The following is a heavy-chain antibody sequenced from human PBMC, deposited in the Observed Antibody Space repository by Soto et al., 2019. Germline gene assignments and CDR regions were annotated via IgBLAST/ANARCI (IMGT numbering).Heavy chain of an antibody. V-gene: IGHV1-69*06. CDR2: IIPIFGTA. CDR3: ARDSGIVVAAPSY. D-gene: IGHD6-19*01. CDR1: GGTFSSYA. Sequence: SVKVSCKASGGTFSSYAISWVRQAPGQGLEWMGGIIPIFGTANYAQKFQGRVTITADKSTSTAYMELSSLRSEDTAVYYCARDSGIVVAAPSYWGQGTLVTVSS. J-gene: IGHJ4*02.